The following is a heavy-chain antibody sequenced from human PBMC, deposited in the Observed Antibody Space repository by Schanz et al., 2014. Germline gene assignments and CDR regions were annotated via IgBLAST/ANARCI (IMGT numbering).Heavy chain of an antibody. CDR3: ARLDSSSWYPRY. V-gene: IGHV3-23*01. CDR2: ISPTGSST. Sequence: EVKLLESGGHLVQPGGSLSLSCAASGFTFSDYYMSWIRQAPGKGLEWVSNISPTGSSTYYADSVKGRFTISRDNSKNTLYLQMNSLRAEDTAVYYCARLDSSSWYPRYWGQGTLVTVSS. D-gene: IGHD6-13*01. CDR1: GFTFSDYY. J-gene: IGHJ4*02.